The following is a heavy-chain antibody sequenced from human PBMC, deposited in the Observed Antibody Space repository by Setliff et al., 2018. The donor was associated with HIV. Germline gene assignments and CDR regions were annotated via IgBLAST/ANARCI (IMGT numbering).Heavy chain of an antibody. CDR2: IGATNDNT. J-gene: IGHJ4*02. V-gene: IGHV1-18*01. CDR1: GYTLTNYG. CDR3: ARPSATWDFDS. D-gene: IGHD2-2*01. Sequence: ASVKVSCKASGYTLTNYGITWVRQAPGHRLEWMGWIGATNDNTNYARHFHGRVSMTTDTSINTVYMELSGLTSDDTSFYYCARPSATWDFDSWGQGTLVTVSS.